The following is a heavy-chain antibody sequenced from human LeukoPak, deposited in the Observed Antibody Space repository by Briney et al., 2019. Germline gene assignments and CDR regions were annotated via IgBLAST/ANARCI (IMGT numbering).Heavy chain of an antibody. V-gene: IGHV4-4*07. CDR2: IYTSGST. D-gene: IGHD2-15*01. J-gene: IGHJ4*02. CDR3: AGVRGYCSGGSCAYYFDY. CDR1: GGSISSYY. Sequence: SETLSLTCTVSGGSISSYYWSWIRQPDGKALEWIGRIYTSGSTNYNPSLKSRFNMSVDTSKNQFSLKLSSVTAADTAVYYCAGVRGYCSGGSCAYYFDYWGQGALFSVSS.